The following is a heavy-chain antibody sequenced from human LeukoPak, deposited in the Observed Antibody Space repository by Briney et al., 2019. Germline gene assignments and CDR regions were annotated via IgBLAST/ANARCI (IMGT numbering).Heavy chain of an antibody. CDR1: GYSFTNYW. CDR3: ARHRMGDY. CDR2: IYPDDSET. V-gene: IGHV5-51*01. Sequence: GESLKISCQASGYSFTNYWIGWVRQMPGKGLEWMGIIYPDDSETRYSPSFQVQVIISADKSISTVYLQWSSLKASDTAMYYCARHRMGDYWGQGTLVTVSS. J-gene: IGHJ4*02. D-gene: IGHD3-16*01.